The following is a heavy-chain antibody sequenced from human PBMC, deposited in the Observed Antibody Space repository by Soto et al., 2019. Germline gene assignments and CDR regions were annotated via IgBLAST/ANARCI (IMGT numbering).Heavy chain of an antibody. CDR3: ARVRGTAGKRYFDY. CDR2: TYYSGST. D-gene: IGHD6-13*01. CDR1: GGSMIAYY. Sequence: LXLTCTFSGGSMIAYYWNWMRQPPGKGLQWIGYTYYSGSTTYNPSLKSRVTISVDSSKNQFSLKLDSVTPADTAVYYCARVRGTAGKRYFDYWGPGTLVTVSS. J-gene: IGHJ4*02. V-gene: IGHV4-59*01.